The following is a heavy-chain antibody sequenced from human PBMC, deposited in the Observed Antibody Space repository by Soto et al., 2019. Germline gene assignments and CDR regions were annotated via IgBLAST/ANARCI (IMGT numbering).Heavy chain of an antibody. CDR1: GDSVSSNSAA. CDR2: TYYRSKWYN. CDR3: ARQPNSVRAFDI. Sequence: KQSQTLSLTCAISGDSVSSNSAAWNWIRQSPSRGLEWLGRTYYRSKWYNDYAVSVKSLITINPDTSKNQFSLQLNSVTPEATALYYCARQPNSVRAFDIWGQGTMVTVSS. D-gene: IGHD7-27*01. J-gene: IGHJ3*02. V-gene: IGHV6-1*01.